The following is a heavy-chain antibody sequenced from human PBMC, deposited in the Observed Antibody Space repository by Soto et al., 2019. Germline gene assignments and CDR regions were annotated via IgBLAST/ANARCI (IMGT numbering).Heavy chain of an antibody. J-gene: IGHJ6*02. D-gene: IGHD5-12*01. CDR3: AKDLTVVDIVATIKYYYYGMDV. CDR2: ISYDGSNK. CDR1: GFTFSSYG. Sequence: GGSLRLSCAASGFTFSSYGMHWVRQAPGKGLEWVAVISYDGSNKYYADSVKGRFTISRDNSKNTLYLQMNSLRAEDTAVYYCAKDLTVVDIVATIKYYYYGMDVWGQGTTVTVSS. V-gene: IGHV3-30*18.